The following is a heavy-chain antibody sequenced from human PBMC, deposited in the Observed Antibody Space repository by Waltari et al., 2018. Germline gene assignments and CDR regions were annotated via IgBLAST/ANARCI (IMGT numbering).Heavy chain of an antibody. CDR3: ARDDQQLVKNAFDI. Sequence: EVQLVESGGGLVKPGGSLRLSCAASGFTFSSYSMNWVRQAPGKGLEWVSSISSSSSYIDYADSVKGRFTISRDNAKNSLYLQMNSLRAEDTAVYYCARDDQQLVKNAFDIWGQGTMVTVSS. CDR1: GFTFSSYS. J-gene: IGHJ3*02. D-gene: IGHD6-13*01. V-gene: IGHV3-21*01. CDR2: ISSSSSYI.